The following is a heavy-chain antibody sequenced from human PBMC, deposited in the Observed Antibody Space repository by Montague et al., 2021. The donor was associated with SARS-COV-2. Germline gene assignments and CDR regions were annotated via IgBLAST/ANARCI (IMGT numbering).Heavy chain of an antibody. CDR2: IYGGDEK. CDR3: AHRFAGFFDY. V-gene: IGHV2-5*05. Sequence: PALVKPTQILTLTCTFSGFSLNTPEVAVGWIRQPPGKALEWLALIYGGDEKRYGPSLQSRLTITRDTSKSQVVLTMTNMDPVDTATYFCAHRFAGFFDYWGQGILVTVSS. J-gene: IGHJ4*02. CDR1: GFSLNTPEVA.